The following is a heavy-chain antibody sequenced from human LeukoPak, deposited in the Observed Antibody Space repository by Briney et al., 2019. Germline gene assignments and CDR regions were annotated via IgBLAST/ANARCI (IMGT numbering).Heavy chain of an antibody. V-gene: IGHV4-4*07. CDR3: ARDQRIAAAGPGFPGSYYYYGIDV. J-gene: IGHJ6*02. Sequence: SETLSLTCTVSGGSISSYYWSWIRQPAGKGLEWIGRIYTSGSTNYNPSLKSRVTMSVDTSKNQFSLKLSSVTAADTAVYYCARDQRIAAAGPGFPGSYYYYGIDVWGQGTTVTVSS. CDR2: IYTSGST. CDR1: GGSISSYY. D-gene: IGHD6-13*01.